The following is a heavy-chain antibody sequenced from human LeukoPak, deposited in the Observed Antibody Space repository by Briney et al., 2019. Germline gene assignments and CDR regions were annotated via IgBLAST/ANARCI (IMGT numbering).Heavy chain of an antibody. J-gene: IGHJ4*02. CDR1: GFTVSSNY. CDR2: IYSGGTT. CDR3: ARGLARRRLDH. D-gene: IGHD6-19*01. Sequence: PGGSLRLSCAASGFTVSSNYMSWVRQAPGKGLEWVSVIYSGGTTDFLDSVKGRFTIPIDNSKNTVYLQMNSLRAEDTAVYYCARGLARRRLDHWGQGTLVTVSS. V-gene: IGHV3-53*01.